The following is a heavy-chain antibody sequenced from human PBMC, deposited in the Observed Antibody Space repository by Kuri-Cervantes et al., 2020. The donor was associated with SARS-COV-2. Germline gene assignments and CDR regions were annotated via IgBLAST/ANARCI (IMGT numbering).Heavy chain of an antibody. CDR2: ISYDGSNK. J-gene: IGHJ2*01. D-gene: IGHD1-14*01. CDR1: GFTFSSYA. Sequence: GGSLRLSCAASGFTFSSYAMHWVRQAPGKGLEWVAVISYDGSNKYCADSVKGRFTISRDNSKNTLYLQMNSLRAEDTAVYYCARGGEPPYWYFDLWGRGTLVTVSS. CDR3: ARGGEPPYWYFDL. V-gene: IGHV3-30-3*01.